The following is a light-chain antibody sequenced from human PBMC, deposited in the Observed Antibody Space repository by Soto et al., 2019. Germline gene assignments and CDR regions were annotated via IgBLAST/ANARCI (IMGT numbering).Light chain of an antibody. J-gene: IGKJ1*01. V-gene: IGKV1-5*01. CDR2: DAS. Sequence: DIEMSQSPSSLSASVGDRVTITCRGSQSLNRWLAWYQQKPGKAPKLPIYDASSLQSGVPSRFSGSGSGTEFALTISSLQPDDFATYYCQQYNTYSWTFGPGTKVDI. CDR1: QSLNRW. CDR3: QQYNTYSWT.